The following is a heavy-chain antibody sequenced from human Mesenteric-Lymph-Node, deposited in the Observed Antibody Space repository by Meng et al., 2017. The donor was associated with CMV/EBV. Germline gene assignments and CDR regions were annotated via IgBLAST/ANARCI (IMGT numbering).Heavy chain of an antibody. CDR1: GFTVSSNY. J-gene: IGHJ6*02. V-gene: IGHV3-53*01. D-gene: IGHD4-23*01. CDR3: ARTTVGALEYYYYGMDV. CDR2: IYSGGST. Sequence: GESLKISCAASGFTVSSNYMSWVRQAPGKGLEWVSVIYSGGSTYYADSVKGRFTISRDNSKNTLYLQMNSLRAEDTAVYYCARTTVGALEYYYYGMDVWGQGTTVTVSS.